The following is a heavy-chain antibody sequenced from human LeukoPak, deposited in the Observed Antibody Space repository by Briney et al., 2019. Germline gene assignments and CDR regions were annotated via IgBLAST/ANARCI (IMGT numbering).Heavy chain of an antibody. Sequence: GGSLRLSCAASGFTFSSYAMNWVRQAPGKGLEWVSAISGSGGSTYYADSVKGRFTISRDNSKNTLYQQMNSLRAEDTAVYYCAKDTYADYYDSSGYYLTFDYWGQGTLVTVSS. CDR2: ISGSGGST. D-gene: IGHD3-22*01. V-gene: IGHV3-23*01. CDR1: GFTFSSYA. CDR3: AKDTYADYYDSSGYYLTFDY. J-gene: IGHJ4*02.